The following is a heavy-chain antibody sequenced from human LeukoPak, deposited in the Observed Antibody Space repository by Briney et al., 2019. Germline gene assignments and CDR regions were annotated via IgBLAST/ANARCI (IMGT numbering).Heavy chain of an antibody. D-gene: IGHD2-2*01. Sequence: ASVKVSCKASGGTFSSHAIAWVRQAPGQGPEWMGGIIPISGTADYAQKFQGRVTITTDQSTSTAYMELSSLTSDDTAVYYCARGLQYQLLKALRYYYMDVWGEGTTVTASS. CDR3: ARGLQYQLLKALRYYYMDV. CDR2: IIPISGTA. CDR1: GGTFSSHA. J-gene: IGHJ6*03. V-gene: IGHV1-69*05.